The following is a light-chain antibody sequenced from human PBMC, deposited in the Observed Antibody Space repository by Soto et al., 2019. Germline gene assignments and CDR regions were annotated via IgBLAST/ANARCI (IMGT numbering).Light chain of an antibody. V-gene: IGKV3-15*01. J-gene: IGKJ1*01. CDR3: QQYNNWPWT. CDR1: QSVSSN. Sequence: EIVMTQSPATLSVSPGERATLSCRASQSVSSNLAWYQQKPGQAPRLLIYDASTRATGIQARFSGSGSGTECTLTISSLQSEDFAVYYCQQYNNWPWTFGQGTKVEIK. CDR2: DAS.